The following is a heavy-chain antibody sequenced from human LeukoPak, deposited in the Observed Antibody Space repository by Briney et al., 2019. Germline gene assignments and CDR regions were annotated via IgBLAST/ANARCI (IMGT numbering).Heavy chain of an antibody. V-gene: IGHV3-64*01. Sequence: PGGSLRLSCAASGFTFSSYAMHWVRQAPGKGLEYVSAISSNGGSTYYANSVKGRFTISRDNSKNTLYLQMGSLRAEDMAVYYCARGEKDTAMGQFDYWGQGTLVTVSS. CDR2: ISSNGGST. D-gene: IGHD5-18*01. CDR1: GFTFSSYA. CDR3: ARGEKDTAMGQFDY. J-gene: IGHJ4*02.